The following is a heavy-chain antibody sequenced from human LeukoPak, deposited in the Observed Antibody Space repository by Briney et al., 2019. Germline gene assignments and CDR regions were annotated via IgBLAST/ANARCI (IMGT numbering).Heavy chain of an antibody. Sequence: GGSLRLSCAVSGCIFSSYAMSWVRQAPGKGLEWVSGISGSGGVTYYADSVKGRFTISRDNSKNTLYLQMNSLRGDDTAIYYCAKASWEGVTTTYFDYWGQGTLVPVSS. CDR3: AKASWEGVTTTYFDY. D-gene: IGHD1-26*01. V-gene: IGHV3-23*01. CDR2: ISGSGGVT. CDR1: GCIFSSYA. J-gene: IGHJ4*02.